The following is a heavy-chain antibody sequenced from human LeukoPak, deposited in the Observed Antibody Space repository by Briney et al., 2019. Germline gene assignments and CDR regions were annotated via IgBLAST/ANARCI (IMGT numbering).Heavy chain of an antibody. CDR3: ATESPIVVVPAAIHARYWFDP. J-gene: IGHJ5*02. D-gene: IGHD2-2*01. Sequence: ASVKVSRKVSGYTLTELSMHWVRQAPGKGLEWMGGFDTEDGETIYAQKFQGRVTMTEDTSTDTAYMELSSLRSEDTAVYYCATESPIVVVPAAIHARYWFDPWGQGTLVTVSS. CDR1: GYTLTELS. CDR2: FDTEDGET. V-gene: IGHV1-24*01.